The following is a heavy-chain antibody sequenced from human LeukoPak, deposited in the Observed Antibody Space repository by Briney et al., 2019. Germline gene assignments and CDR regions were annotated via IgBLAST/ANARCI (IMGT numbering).Heavy chain of an antibody. D-gene: IGHD6-19*01. CDR1: GGTFSSYA. Sequence: SVKVSCKASGGTFSSYAISWVRQAPGQGLEWMGGIIPIFGTANYAQKFQGRVTITADESTSTAYMELSSLRSEDTAVYYCAKTLGIAVAGLSQYYFDYWGQGTLVTVSS. CDR2: IIPIFGTA. V-gene: IGHV1-69*13. J-gene: IGHJ4*02. CDR3: AKTLGIAVAGLSQYYFDY.